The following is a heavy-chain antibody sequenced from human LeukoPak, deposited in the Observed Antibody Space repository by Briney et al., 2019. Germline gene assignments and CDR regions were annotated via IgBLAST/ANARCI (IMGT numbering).Heavy chain of an antibody. CDR2: IIPILGTA. CDR3: ATSFAGYSPDAFGI. J-gene: IGHJ3*02. Sequence: GSSVKVSCKASGGTFISYAISWVRQAPGQGLEWMGGIIPILGTANYAQKFQGRVTITADKSTSTAYMELSSLRSEDTAVYYCATSFAGYSPDAFGIWGQGTMVTVSS. V-gene: IGHV1-69*06. D-gene: IGHD6-13*01. CDR1: GGTFISYA.